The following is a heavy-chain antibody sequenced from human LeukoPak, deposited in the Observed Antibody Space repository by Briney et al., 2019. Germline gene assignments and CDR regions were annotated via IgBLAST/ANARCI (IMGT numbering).Heavy chain of an antibody. Sequence: SETLSLTCTVSGGSISSYYWSWIRQPPGKGLEWIGEINHSGSTNYNPSPKSRVTISVDTSKNQFSLKLSSVTAADTAVYYCARGPRITMIVVVINAGLDYWGQGTLVTVSS. CDR1: GGSISSYY. J-gene: IGHJ4*02. D-gene: IGHD3-22*01. CDR2: INHSGST. CDR3: ARGPRITMIVVVINAGLDY. V-gene: IGHV4-34*01.